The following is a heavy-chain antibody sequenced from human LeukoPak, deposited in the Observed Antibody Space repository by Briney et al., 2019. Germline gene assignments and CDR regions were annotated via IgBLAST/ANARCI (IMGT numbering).Heavy chain of an antibody. Sequence: GGSLRLSCGASRLTLSTYTMNWVRQAPGKGLEWVSHIAGRSDSIYYADSVKGRFTISRDNSKNTLYLQMNSLRAEDTAVYYCAKGEYSSSSPLGYWGQGTLVTVSS. J-gene: IGHJ4*02. CDR1: RLTLSTYT. V-gene: IGHV3-23*01. CDR2: IAGRSDSI. CDR3: AKGEYSSSSPLGY. D-gene: IGHD6-6*01.